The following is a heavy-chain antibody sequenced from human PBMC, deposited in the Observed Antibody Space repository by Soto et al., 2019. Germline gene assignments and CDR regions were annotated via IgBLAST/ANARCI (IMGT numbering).Heavy chain of an antibody. D-gene: IGHD1-1*01. CDR1: GLTFNDAW. Sequence: EVQVVESGGGLVKPGGSLRLSCAVSGLTFNDAWMSWVRQAPGKGLEWIGRIRKGGTTDQDTSLEGRFIISRDDSKNMVYLQMSSLRTEDTAVYYCAWNADIYHGLAVWGQGTTVTVSS. J-gene: IGHJ6*02. CDR3: AWNADIYHGLAV. CDR2: IRKGGTT. V-gene: IGHV3-15*01.